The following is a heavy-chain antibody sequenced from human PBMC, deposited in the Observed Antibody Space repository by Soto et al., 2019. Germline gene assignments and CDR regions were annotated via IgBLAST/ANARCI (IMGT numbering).Heavy chain of an antibody. J-gene: IGHJ4*02. Sequence: TLSLTCTVSGGSISSYYWSWIRQPPGKGLEWIGYIYYSGSTNYNPSLKSRVTISVDTSKNQFSLKLSSVTAADTAVYYCARVVGATGADYWGQGTLVTVSS. D-gene: IGHD1-26*01. CDR2: IYYSGST. CDR1: GGSISSYY. CDR3: ARVVGATGADY. V-gene: IGHV4-59*01.